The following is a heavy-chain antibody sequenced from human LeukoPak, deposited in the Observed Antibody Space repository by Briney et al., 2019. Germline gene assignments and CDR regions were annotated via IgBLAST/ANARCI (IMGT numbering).Heavy chain of an antibody. Sequence: GASVKVSCKASGYTFTGYYMHWVRQAPGQGLEWMGWINPNSGGTNYAQKFQGRVTMTTDTSTSTAYMELRSLRSDDTAVYYCARDRKWELPIDYWGQGTLVTVSS. J-gene: IGHJ4*02. D-gene: IGHD1-26*01. V-gene: IGHV1-2*02. CDR2: INPNSGGT. CDR3: ARDRKWELPIDY. CDR1: GYTFTGYY.